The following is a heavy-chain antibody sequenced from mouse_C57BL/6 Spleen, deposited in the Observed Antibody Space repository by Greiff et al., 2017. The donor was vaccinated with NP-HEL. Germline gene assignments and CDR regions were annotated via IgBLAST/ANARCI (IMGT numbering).Heavy chain of an antibody. D-gene: IGHD2-1*01. J-gene: IGHJ4*01. CDR3: ARHGGNGNSYYAMDY. Sequence: DVQLVESGGDLVKPGGSLKLSCAASGFTFSSYGMSWVRQTPDKRLEWVATISSGGSYTYYPDSVKGRFTISRDNAKNTLYLQMSSLKSEDTAMYYCARHGGNGNSYYAMDYWGQGTSVTVSS. CDR2: ISSGGSYT. CDR1: GFTFSSYG. V-gene: IGHV5-6*01.